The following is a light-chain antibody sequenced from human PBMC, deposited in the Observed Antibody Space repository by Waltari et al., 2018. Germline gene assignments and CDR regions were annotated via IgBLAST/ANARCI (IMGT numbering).Light chain of an antibody. J-gene: IGLJ2*01. Sequence: SSELTQDPAVSVALGQTVRITCQGGSLRRFYASWYQQRPGQAPILVLYGQNNRPSGIPDRFSGSTSGNTASLTITRAQAEDEGDYFCHSRDTTSTRLFGGGTRVTV. CDR3: HSRDTTSTRL. CDR1: SLRRFY. CDR2: GQN. V-gene: IGLV3-19*01.